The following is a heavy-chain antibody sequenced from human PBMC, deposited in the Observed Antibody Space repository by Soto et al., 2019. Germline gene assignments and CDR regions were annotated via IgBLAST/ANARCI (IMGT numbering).Heavy chain of an antibody. D-gene: IGHD3-10*01. J-gene: IGHJ6*02. Sequence: GGSLRLSCAASGFTFSSCVMHWVRQAPGKGLEWVAVIWYDGSNKYYADSVKGRFTISRDNSKTTLYLQMNSLRAEETAVYYCARDPVIGINYYYYGMDVWGEGSTVTVSS. CDR1: GFTFSSCV. V-gene: IGHV3-33*01. CDR3: ARDPVIGINYYYYGMDV. CDR2: IWYDGSNK.